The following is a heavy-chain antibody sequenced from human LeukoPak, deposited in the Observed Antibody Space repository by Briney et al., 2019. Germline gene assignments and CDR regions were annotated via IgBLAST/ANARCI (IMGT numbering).Heavy chain of an antibody. D-gene: IGHD3-22*01. Sequence: GGSLRLSCAASGFTFSSYSMNWVRQAPGKGLEWVSSISSSSSYIYYADSVKGRFTISRDNAKNSLYLQMNSLRAEDTAEYYCARFLSGYYSYFDYWGQGTLVTVSS. CDR1: GFTFSSYS. CDR3: ARFLSGYYSYFDY. CDR2: ISSSSSYI. J-gene: IGHJ4*02. V-gene: IGHV3-21*01.